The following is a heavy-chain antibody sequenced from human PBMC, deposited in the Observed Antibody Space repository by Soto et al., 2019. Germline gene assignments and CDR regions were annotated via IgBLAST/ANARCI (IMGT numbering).Heavy chain of an antibody. V-gene: IGHV4-39*01. CDR3: AALPFRPAAARHARRHWFGP. CDR1: GGSISNPSYY. Sequence: PSETXSLACTFSGGSISNPSYYWVGVRQPPGKGLEWIGDIFDTGRTYYSPSLKRRVTISVDTSKEQFSLNLTSVTAADTAVYFCAALPFRPAAARHARRHWFGPCAPGPLVTVSS. J-gene: IGHJ5*02. CDR2: IFDTGRT. D-gene: IGHD2-15*01.